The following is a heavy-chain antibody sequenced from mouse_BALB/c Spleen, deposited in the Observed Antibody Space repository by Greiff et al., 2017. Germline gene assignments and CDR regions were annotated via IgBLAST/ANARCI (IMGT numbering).Heavy chain of an antibody. J-gene: IGHJ3*01. Sequence: VQLQQSGPELVKPGASVKISCKASGYAFSSSWMNWVKQRPGQGLEWIGRIYPGDGDTNYNGKFKGKATLTADKSSSTAYMQLSSLTSVDSAVYFCAREGGGWFAYWGQGTLVTVSA. CDR1: GYAFSSSW. CDR3: AREGGGWFAY. V-gene: IGHV1-82*01. CDR2: IYPGDGDT.